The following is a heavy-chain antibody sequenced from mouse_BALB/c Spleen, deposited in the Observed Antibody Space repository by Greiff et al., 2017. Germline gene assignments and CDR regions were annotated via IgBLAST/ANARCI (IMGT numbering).Heavy chain of an antibody. V-gene: IGHV3-6*02. Sequence: EVQLQESGPGLVKPSQSLSLTCSVTGYSITSGYYWNWIRQFPGNKLEWMGYISYDGSNNYNPSLKNRISITRDTSKNQFFLKLNSVTTEDTATYYCARDGKRTYYFDYWGQGTTLTVSS. CDR2: ISYDGSN. D-gene: IGHD2-1*01. CDR3: ARDGKRTYYFDY. J-gene: IGHJ2*01. CDR1: GYSITSGYY.